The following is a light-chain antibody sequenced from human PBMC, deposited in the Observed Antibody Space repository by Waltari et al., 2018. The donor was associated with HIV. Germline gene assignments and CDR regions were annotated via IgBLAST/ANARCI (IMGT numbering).Light chain of an antibody. CDR2: DDS. Sequence: SFVLTQPPSVSVAPGPTARITCGGSNIGSKSVHWYQQRPGQAPVLVVYDDSDRPSGIPERFSGSNSGNTATLTISRVEAGDEADYYCQVWDSSSTHAGVVFGGGTKLTVL. CDR3: QVWDSSSTHAGVV. CDR1: NIGSKS. J-gene: IGLJ2*01. V-gene: IGLV3-21*02.